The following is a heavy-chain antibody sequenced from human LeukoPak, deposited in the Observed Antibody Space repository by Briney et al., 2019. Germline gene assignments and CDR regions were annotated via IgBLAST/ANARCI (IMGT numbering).Heavy chain of an antibody. CDR1: GFTLSSYS. Sequence: PGGSLRLSCAASGFTLSSYSMNWVRQSPGEGLEWVSSISTSSSYIYYADSVKGRFTNSRDNAKNSLYLQMNSLRAEDTAVYYCARGVSVVAGNDNWFDSWGQGTLVTVSS. CDR2: ISTSSSYI. CDR3: ARGVSVVAGNDNWFDS. D-gene: IGHD6-19*01. V-gene: IGHV3-21*01. J-gene: IGHJ5*01.